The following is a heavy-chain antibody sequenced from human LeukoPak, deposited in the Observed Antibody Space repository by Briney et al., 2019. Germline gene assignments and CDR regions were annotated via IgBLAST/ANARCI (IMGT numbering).Heavy chain of an antibody. Sequence: PGGSLQISCQGSGSLFTSYWRGGGRQVPGKGREGRGIIYAGDSDTRYSPSFQGQVTISADKSISTAYLQWSSLKASDTAMYYCARQGIAVAGTRNNWFDPWGQGTLVTVSS. V-gene: IGHV5-51*01. D-gene: IGHD6-19*01. CDR3: ARQGIAVAGTRNNWFDP. J-gene: IGHJ5*02. CDR2: IYAGDSDT. CDR1: GSLFTSYW.